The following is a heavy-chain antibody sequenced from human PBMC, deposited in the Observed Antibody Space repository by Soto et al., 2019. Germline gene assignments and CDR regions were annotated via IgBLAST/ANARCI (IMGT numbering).Heavy chain of an antibody. D-gene: IGHD2-15*01. CDR1: GYTFSRHD. J-gene: IGHJ6*02. Sequence: ASVKVSCKASGYTFSRHDIRWVRQAPGQGLEWMGWISTYTGNTNYAQKLQGRVTMTTDRSTSTAYMELRSLRSDDTAVYYCARFSGGSYNTYYFYYGMDVWGQGTTVTVS. CDR3: ARFSGGSYNTYYFYYGMDV. V-gene: IGHV1-18*01. CDR2: ISTYTGNT.